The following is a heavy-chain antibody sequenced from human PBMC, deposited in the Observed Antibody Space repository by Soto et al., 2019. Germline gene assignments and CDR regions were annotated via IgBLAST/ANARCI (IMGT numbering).Heavy chain of an antibody. CDR3: VIVFTAGRHMYIVAFDI. D-gene: IGHD5-12*01. CDR1: GFTFVNYA. Sequence: EMQLLESGGGLVQPGVSLRLSCAASGFTFVNYAMRWFRQAPGKGLEWGSDISGNSGDNTYYADSVKGRFTISRDNSKNAVYLVMLGLRAEDPAIAYCVIVFTAGRHMYIVAFDILCHGRLVTVSS. J-gene: IGHJ3*02. V-gene: IGHV3-23*01. CDR2: ISGNSGDNT.